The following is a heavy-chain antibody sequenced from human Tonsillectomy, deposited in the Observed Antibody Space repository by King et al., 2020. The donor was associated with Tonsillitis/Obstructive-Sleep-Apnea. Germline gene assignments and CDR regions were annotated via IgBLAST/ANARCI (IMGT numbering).Heavy chain of an antibody. CDR3: ARDSMSHYYDSSDYYTFDY. CDR2: ISPHNGHT. J-gene: IGHJ4*02. CDR1: GYTFTSYG. V-gene: IGHV1-18*01. Sequence: QLVQSGAEVKKPRASVKVSCKASGYTFTSYGISWVRQAPGQGLEWMGWISPHNGHTKYAQKLQGRLTMTTDTSTSTAYMEVRSLRSDDTAVYYCARDSMSHYYDSSDYYTFDYWGQGTLVTVSS. D-gene: IGHD3-22*01.